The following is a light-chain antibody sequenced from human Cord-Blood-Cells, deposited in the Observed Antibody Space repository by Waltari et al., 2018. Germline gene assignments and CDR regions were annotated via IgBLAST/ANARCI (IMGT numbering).Light chain of an antibody. V-gene: IGLV2-11*01. J-gene: IGLJ2*01. CDR1: SSDVVGSNY. CDR3: CSYAGSYTVV. CDR2: DVS. Sequence: QSALTQPRSVSGSPGQSVTISCTGTSSDVVGSNYVSWYQQHPGKAPKLMIYDVSKRPSGVPDRFSGSKSGNTASLTISGLQAEDEADYYCCSYAGSYTVVFGGGTKLTVL.